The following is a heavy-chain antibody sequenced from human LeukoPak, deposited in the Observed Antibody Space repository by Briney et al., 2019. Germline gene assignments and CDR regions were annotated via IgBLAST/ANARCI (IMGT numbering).Heavy chain of an antibody. Sequence: GGSLRLSCTASGFTPSSYEMSWIRQAPGKGLEWVSSIDYSGGDTHYADSVKGRFTISRDNAKNSLYLQMNSLRAEDTAVYYCAREMRRSVDYWGQGTLVTVSS. V-gene: IGHV3-48*03. CDR3: AREMRRSVDY. CDR1: GFTPSSYE. CDR2: IDYSGGDT. J-gene: IGHJ4*02.